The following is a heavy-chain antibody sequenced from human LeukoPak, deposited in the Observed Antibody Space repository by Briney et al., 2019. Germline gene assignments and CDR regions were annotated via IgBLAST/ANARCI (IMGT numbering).Heavy chain of an antibody. CDR2: IDTDGTVT. CDR1: GFTFSKYW. D-gene: IGHD6-19*01. J-gene: IGHJ4*02. CDR3: ATKQWLAPPPDS. Sequence: GGSLRPSCAASGFTFSKYWMLWVRQAPGKGLESVSRIDTDGTVTTYADSVKGRFTVSRDNADNTMFLQMNSVRDEDTAVYYCATKQWLAPPPDSWGQGTPVTVSS. V-gene: IGHV3-74*01.